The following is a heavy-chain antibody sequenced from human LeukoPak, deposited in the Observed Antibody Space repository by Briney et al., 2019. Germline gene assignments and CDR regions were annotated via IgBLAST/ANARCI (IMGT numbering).Heavy chain of an antibody. D-gene: IGHD4-23*01. CDR1: GYTFRSYE. J-gene: IGHJ4*02. V-gene: IGHV1-8*01. Sequence: ASVKVSCKASGYTFRSYEINWVRQAPGQGLEWVGWIHPNSGKTGYAQKFQGRVTMTRDISTETAFMELSSLKFDDTAIFYCARGHYGGNRYFDIWGKGTLVTVSS. CDR3: ARGHYGGNRYFDI. CDR2: IHPNSGKT.